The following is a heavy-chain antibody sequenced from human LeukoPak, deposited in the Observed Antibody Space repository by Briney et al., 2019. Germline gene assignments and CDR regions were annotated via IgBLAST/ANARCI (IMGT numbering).Heavy chain of an antibody. CDR1: GFTLSSYE. J-gene: IGHJ4*02. D-gene: IGHD2-15*01. V-gene: IGHV3-20*04. CDR2: INWNGGST. Sequence: GGSLRLSCTASGFTLSSYEMSWIRQAPGKGLEWVSGINWNGGSTGYADSVRGRFTISRDNARNSLYLQMNSLRAEDTALYYCARDDFCSGGSCYSGIFDYWGQGTLVTVSS. CDR3: ARDDFCSGGSCYSGIFDY.